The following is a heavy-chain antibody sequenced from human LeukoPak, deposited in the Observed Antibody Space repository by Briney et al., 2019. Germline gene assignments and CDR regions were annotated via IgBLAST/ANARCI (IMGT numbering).Heavy chain of an antibody. CDR3: ARYPYCSGGSCYWYFDY. CDR1: GGTFSSYA. D-gene: IGHD2-15*01. Sequence: ASVKVSCKASGGTFSSYAISWVRQAPGQGLEWMGRIIPILGIANYAQKFQGRVTITADKSTSTAYMELSSLRSEDTAVYYCARYPYCSGGSCYWYFDYWGQGTLVTVSS. CDR2: IIPILGIA. V-gene: IGHV1-69*04. J-gene: IGHJ4*02.